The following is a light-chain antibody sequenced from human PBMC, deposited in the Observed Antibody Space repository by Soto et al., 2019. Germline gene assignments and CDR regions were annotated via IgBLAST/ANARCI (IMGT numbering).Light chain of an antibody. CDR3: QQRSNWPRLFT. CDR2: DAS. Sequence: EIVLTQSPATLSLSPRERATLSCRANQSVSSYLAWYQQKPGQAPRLLIYDASNRATGIPARFSGSGSGTDFTLTISSLEPEDFAVYYCQQRSNWPRLFTFGPGTKVDIK. J-gene: IGKJ3*01. V-gene: IGKV3-11*01. CDR1: QSVSSY.